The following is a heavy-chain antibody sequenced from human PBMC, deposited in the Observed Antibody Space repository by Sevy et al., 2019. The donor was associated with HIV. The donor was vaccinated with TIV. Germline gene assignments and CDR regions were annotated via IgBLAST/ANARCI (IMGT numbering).Heavy chain of an antibody. CDR1: GGSISSGGYF. V-gene: IGHV4-31*03. Sequence: SETLSLTCTVSGGSISSGGYFWTWIRQHPRKGLEWIGSISYSGSTYYTPSLKSRVTISVDTSKNQFSLKLSSVTAADTAVYFCARATNLNAFDFSGQGTMVTVSS. CDR3: ARATNLNAFDF. D-gene: IGHD1-26*01. CDR2: ISYSGST. J-gene: IGHJ3*01.